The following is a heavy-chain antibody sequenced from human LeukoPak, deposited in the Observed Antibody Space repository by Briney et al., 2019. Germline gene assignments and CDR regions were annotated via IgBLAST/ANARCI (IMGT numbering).Heavy chain of an antibody. D-gene: IGHD3-22*01. CDR1: GGSISSYY. CDR2: IYYSGST. Sequence: PSETLSLTCTVSGGSISSYYWSWIRQPPGKGLEWIGDIYYSGSTNYNPSPKSRVTTSIDTSKNQFSLKLSSVTAADTAVYYCARRDYSSGFYFFDYWGQGTLVTVSS. J-gene: IGHJ4*02. V-gene: IGHV4-59*12. CDR3: ARRDYSSGFYFFDY.